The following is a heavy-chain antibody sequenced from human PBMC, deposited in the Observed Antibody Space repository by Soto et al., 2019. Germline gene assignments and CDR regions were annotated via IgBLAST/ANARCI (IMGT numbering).Heavy chain of an antibody. J-gene: IGHJ4*02. CDR3: VRRGAGASDFDF. D-gene: IGHD1-26*01. CDR2: IYYSGTT. CDR1: GDSINSRSYY. Sequence: SETLTLTCIVSGDSINSRSYYWGWIRQPPGKGLEWIGSIYYSGTTYYNSSLKSRITISVDTSRNQFSLRLSPVTAADTVVYYCVRRGAGASDFDFWGQGILVTVSS. V-gene: IGHV4-39*01.